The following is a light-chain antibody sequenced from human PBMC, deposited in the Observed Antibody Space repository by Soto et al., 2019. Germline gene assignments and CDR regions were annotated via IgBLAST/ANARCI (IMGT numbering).Light chain of an antibody. CDR3: SSYTSSSTLV. Sequence: QSALTQPASVSGSPGQSITISCTGTSSDVGSYYYVSWYQQHPGTAPELMISEVNKRPSGVSDRFSGSKSGNTASLTISGLQDEDEADYYCSSYTSSSTLVFGTGTKVTVL. CDR2: EVN. J-gene: IGLJ1*01. CDR1: SSDVGSYYY. V-gene: IGLV2-14*01.